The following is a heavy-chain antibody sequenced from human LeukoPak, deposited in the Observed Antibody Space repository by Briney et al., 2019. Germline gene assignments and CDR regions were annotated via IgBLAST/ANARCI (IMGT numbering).Heavy chain of an antibody. CDR1: GYTFTGYY. CDR3: ARDPSDRGIAVAGTNWFDP. V-gene: IGHV1-2*02. J-gene: IGHJ5*02. Sequence: ASVKVSCKASGYTFTGYYMHWVRQAPGQGLEWMGWINPNSGGTNYAQKFQGRVTMTRDTSISTAYMELSRLRSDDTAVYYCARDPSDRGIAVAGTNWFDPWGQGTLVTVSS. D-gene: IGHD6-19*01. CDR2: INPNSGGT.